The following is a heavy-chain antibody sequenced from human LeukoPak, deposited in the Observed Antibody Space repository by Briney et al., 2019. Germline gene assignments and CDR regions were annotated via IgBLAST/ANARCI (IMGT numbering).Heavy chain of an antibody. Sequence: SETLSLTCAVYGGSFSGYYWSWIRQPPGKGLEWIGEINHSGSTNYNPSLKGRVTISVDTSKNQFSLKLSSVTAADTAVYYCARIFGSGSYFDYWGQGTLVTVSS. D-gene: IGHD6-19*01. CDR3: ARIFGSGSYFDY. CDR2: INHSGST. CDR1: GGSFSGYY. J-gene: IGHJ4*02. V-gene: IGHV4-34*01.